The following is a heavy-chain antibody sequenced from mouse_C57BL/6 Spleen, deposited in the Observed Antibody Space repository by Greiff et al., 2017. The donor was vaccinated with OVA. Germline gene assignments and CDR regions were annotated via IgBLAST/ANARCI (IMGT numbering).Heavy chain of an antibody. V-gene: IGHV1-26*01. CDR2: INPNNGGT. Sequence: EVQLQQSGPELVKPGASVKISCKASGYTFTDYYMNWVKQSHGKSLEWIGDINPNNGGTSYNQKFKGKATLTVDKSSSTAYMELRSLTSEDSAVYYCARGYYAAMDYWGQGTSVTVSS. CDR1: GYTFTDYY. CDR3: ARGYYAAMDY. J-gene: IGHJ4*01. D-gene: IGHD2-1*01.